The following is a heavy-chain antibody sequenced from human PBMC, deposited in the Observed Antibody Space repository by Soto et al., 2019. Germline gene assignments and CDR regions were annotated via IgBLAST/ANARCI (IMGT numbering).Heavy chain of an antibody. D-gene: IGHD6-13*01. V-gene: IGHV1-69*01. CDR2: TIPVSGTA. CDR3: ASSYGTSWYGDW. CDR1: GGTFNNYA. Sequence: QVQLVQSGAEVKKPGSSVKVSCRASGGTFNNYAVTWVRQAPGQGLEWMGGTIPVSGTANYAQQFQGGVRITADESTNTVYMELSSLRSEDTAMYYCASSYGTSWYGDWWGQGTLVTVSS. J-gene: IGHJ4*02.